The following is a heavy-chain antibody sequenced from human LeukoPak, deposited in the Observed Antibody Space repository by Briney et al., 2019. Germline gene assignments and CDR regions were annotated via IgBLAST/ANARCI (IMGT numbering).Heavy chain of an antibody. D-gene: IGHD4-11*01. CDR2: ISYDGSNK. CDR3: ARDPGYDYSNPHFDY. CDR1: GFTFSSYA. Sequence: GALRLSCAASGFTFSSYAMHWVRQAPGKGLEWVAVISYDGSNKYYADSVKGRFTISRDNSRNTLYLQMNSLRAEGTAVYYCARDPGYDYSNPHFDYWGQGTLVTVSS. V-gene: IGHV3-30-3*01. J-gene: IGHJ4*02.